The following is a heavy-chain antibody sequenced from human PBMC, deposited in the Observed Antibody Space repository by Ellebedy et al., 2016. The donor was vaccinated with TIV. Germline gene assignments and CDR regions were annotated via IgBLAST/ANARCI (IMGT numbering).Heavy chain of an antibody. CDR3: AKAGGTAMETKGWYFDL. D-gene: IGHD5-18*01. CDR1: GFTFSSYA. Sequence: GESLKISCAASGFTFSSYAMSWVRQAPGKGLEWVSAISGSGGSTYYADSVKGRFTISGDNSKNTLYLQMNSLRAEDTAVYYCAKAGGTAMETKGWYFDLWGRGTLVTVSS. CDR2: ISGSGGST. J-gene: IGHJ2*01. V-gene: IGHV3-23*01.